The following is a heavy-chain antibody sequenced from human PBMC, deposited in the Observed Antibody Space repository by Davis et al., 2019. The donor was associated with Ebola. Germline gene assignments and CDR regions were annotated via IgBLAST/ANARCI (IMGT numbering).Heavy chain of an antibody. D-gene: IGHD2-8*02. CDR2: IYYSGNT. J-gene: IGHJ5*02. Sequence: WVRQPPGKGLEWIGSIYYSGNTYYNPSLKSRVTISVDTSKNQFSLKLSSVTAADTAVYYCARLRVAAGREGWFDPWGQGTLVTVSS. CDR3: ARLRVAAGREGWFDP. V-gene: IGHV4-39*01.